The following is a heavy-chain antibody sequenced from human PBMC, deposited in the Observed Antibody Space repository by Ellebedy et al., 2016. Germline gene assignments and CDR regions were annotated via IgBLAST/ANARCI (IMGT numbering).Heavy chain of an antibody. CDR2: ISSSGTYA. CDR1: GFTFSDYY. Sequence: GESLKISCAASGFTFSDYYISWIRQVPGKGPELVSYISSSGTYANYADSVRGRFTISRDKAKNSVYLQMSRLRGDDTAVYYCARDLAVARVLDVWGQGTIVTVS. D-gene: IGHD6-19*01. J-gene: IGHJ6*02. CDR3: ARDLAVARVLDV. V-gene: IGHV3-11*05.